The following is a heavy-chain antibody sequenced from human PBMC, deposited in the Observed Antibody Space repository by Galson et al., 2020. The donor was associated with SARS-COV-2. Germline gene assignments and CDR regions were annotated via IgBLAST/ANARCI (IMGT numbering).Heavy chain of an antibody. CDR1: GFSPSTSGTC. J-gene: IGHJ6*02. D-gene: IGHD6-19*01. V-gene: IGHV2-70*01. Sequence: SGPTLVKPTQTPTLTCTFSGFSPSTSGTCVTWIRQPPGQALEWLALMDWADDKYYSTSLTTRLPISKDTSKNQVVLTMANMDPVDTATYYCARMTVAGQLDYYYYYGMDVWGQGTTVTVSS. CDR3: ARMTVAGQLDYYYYYGMDV. CDR2: MDWADDK.